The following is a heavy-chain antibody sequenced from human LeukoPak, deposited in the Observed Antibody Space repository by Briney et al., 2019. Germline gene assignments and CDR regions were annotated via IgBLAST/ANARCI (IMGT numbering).Heavy chain of an antibody. Sequence: QPGGSLRLSCAVSRITLSNYGMSWVRQAPGKGLEWVAGLSGSGGGTNYADSVQGRFTISRDNPKNTLYLQMNSLRAADTAVYFCAKRGVVIRVFLVGFHKEAYYFDCWGQGGLVTVSS. CDR1: RITLSNYG. V-gene: IGHV3-23*01. CDR2: LSGSGGGT. J-gene: IGHJ4*02. CDR3: AKRGVVIRVFLVGFHKEAYYFDC. D-gene: IGHD3-10*01.